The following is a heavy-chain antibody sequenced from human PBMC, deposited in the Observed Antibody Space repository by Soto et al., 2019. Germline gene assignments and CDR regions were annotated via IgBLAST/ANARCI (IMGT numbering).Heavy chain of an antibody. J-gene: IGHJ4*02. CDR2: ISYDGTNK. CDR3: ARDSMGDY. V-gene: IGHV3-30-3*01. CDR1: GFSFSISP. D-gene: IGHD2-2*01. Sequence: GGSLRLSCAASGFSFSISPMHWVRQAPGKWPEWVALISYDGTNKFYADSVKGRFTISRDNSKSTLYLQVDSLRPEDAAVYYCARDSMGDYWGQGTLVHVSS.